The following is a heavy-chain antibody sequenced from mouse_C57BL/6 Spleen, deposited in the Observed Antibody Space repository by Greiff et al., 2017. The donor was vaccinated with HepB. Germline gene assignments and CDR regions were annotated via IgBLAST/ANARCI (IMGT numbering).Heavy chain of an antibody. D-gene: IGHD1-1*01. CDR1: GYTFTSYW. V-gene: IGHV1-69*01. Sequence: VQLQQPGAELVMPGASVKLSCKASGYTFTSYWMHWVKQRPGQGLEWIGEIDPSDSYTNYNQKFKGKSTVTVVKSSSTAYRQLSSLTSEDSAVYYCAREGSNLDYWGQGTTLTVSS. CDR3: AREGSNLDY. CDR2: IDPSDSYT. J-gene: IGHJ2*01.